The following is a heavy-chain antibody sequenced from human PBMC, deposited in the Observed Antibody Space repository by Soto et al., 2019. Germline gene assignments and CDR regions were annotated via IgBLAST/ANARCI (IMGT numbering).Heavy chain of an antibody. CDR3: ARATSEYQLLLGPSWLDP. V-gene: IGHV1-8*01. Sequence: RASVKVSCKASGYAFTSYDINWVRQATGQGLEGMGWMNPNSGNTGYAQKFQGRVTMTRNTSISTAYMELSSLRSEDTAVYYCARATSEYQLLLGPSWLDPWGQGTLVTVSS. CDR2: MNPNSGNT. CDR1: GYAFTSYD. J-gene: IGHJ5*02. D-gene: IGHD2-2*01.